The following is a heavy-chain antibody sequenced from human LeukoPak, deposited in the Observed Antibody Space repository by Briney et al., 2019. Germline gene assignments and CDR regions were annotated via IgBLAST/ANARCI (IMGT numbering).Heavy chain of an antibody. J-gene: IGHJ4*02. Sequence: SGTLSLTCTVSGGSINSYYWSWIRQPPGKGLEWIGYIYYSGSTNYNPSLKSRVTISVDTSKNQFSLKLSSVTAADTAVYYCAREHSSSWVDYWGQGILVSVSS. V-gene: IGHV4-59*01. CDR2: IYYSGST. CDR1: GGSINSYY. CDR3: AREHSSSWVDY. D-gene: IGHD6-13*01.